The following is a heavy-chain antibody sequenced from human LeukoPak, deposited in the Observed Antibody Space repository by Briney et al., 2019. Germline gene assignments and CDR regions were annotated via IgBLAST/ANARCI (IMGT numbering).Heavy chain of an antibody. D-gene: IGHD1-1*01. CDR1: GYTFTSYG. V-gene: IGHV1-18*01. CDR3: ARDKRGTCYYYYYGMDV. J-gene: IGHJ6*02. Sequence: ASVKVSCKASGYTFTSYGISWVRQAPGQGLEWMGWISAYNGNTNYAQKLQGRVTMTTDTSTSTAYMELRSLRSDDTAVYYCARDKRGTCYYYYYGMDVWGQGTTVTVSS. CDR2: ISAYNGNT.